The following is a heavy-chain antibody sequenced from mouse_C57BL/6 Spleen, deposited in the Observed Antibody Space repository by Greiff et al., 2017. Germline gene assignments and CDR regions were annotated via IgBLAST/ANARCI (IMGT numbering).Heavy chain of an antibody. CDR1: GFTFSSYA. CDR2: IRDGGSYT. V-gene: IGHV5-4*01. CDR3: AREGVGSGPCDY. J-gene: IGHJ2*01. Sequence: DVKLVESGGGLVKPGGSLKLSCAASGFTFSSYAMSWVRQTPEKRLEWVATIRDGGSYTYYPDNVKGRFTISRDNAKNNLYLQMSHLKSEDTAMYYCAREGVGSGPCDYWGQGTTLTVSS. D-gene: IGHD3-2*02.